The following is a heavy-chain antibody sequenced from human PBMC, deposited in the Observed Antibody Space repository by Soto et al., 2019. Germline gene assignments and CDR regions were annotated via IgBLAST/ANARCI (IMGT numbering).Heavy chain of an antibody. Sequence: QVQLVQSGAEVRKPGSSVTVSCKASGGTFSNYAISWVRQAPGQGLEWMGGIIPIVGTGSYAQKFQGRVTITADEPTTTADMELSSLRFEDTAVYYCARVVILVPTASTHSYYHMDVWGPGTTVTVSS. D-gene: IGHD2-2*01. CDR1: GGTFSNYA. V-gene: IGHV1-69*01. CDR3: ARVVILVPTASTHSYYHMDV. J-gene: IGHJ6*02. CDR2: IIPIVGTG.